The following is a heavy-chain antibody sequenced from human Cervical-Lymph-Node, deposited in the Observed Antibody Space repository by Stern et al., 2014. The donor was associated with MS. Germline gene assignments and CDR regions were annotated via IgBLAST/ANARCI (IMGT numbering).Heavy chain of an antibody. J-gene: IGHJ4*02. CDR1: GYTLTNYP. Sequence: QVQLVQSGSELKEPGASVKVSCKASGYTLTNYPMNWVRQAPGQGLEWMGWINTNTGNSTYAQGFTGRFVFSFEPSVSTAYLHISSLKAEDTAWYYCARDFVDTAMITRSDYLDSWGQGTLVTVSS. D-gene: IGHD5-18*01. CDR3: ARDFVDTAMITRSDYLDS. V-gene: IGHV7-4-1*02. CDR2: INTNTGNS.